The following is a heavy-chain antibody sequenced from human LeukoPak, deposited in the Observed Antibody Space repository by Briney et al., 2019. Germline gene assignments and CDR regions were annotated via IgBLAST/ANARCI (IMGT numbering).Heavy chain of an antibody. CDR2: IYYSGST. CDR3: ARSSGYYYYYFDY. D-gene: IGHD3-22*01. V-gene: IGHV4-59*01. J-gene: IGHJ4*02. CDR1: GGSISSYY. Sequence: SETLSLTCTVSGGSISSYYWSWIRQPPGKGLEGIGHIYYSGSTNYNPSLKSRATISVDTSKNQFSLKLISVTAADTAVYYCARSSGYYYYYFDYWGQGTLVTVSS.